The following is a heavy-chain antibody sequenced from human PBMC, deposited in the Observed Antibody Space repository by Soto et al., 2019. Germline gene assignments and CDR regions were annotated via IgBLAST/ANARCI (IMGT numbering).Heavy chain of an antibody. J-gene: IGHJ4*02. V-gene: IGHV3-7*05. D-gene: IGHD3-9*01. CDR3: ARDEEYYDILTGYSFAQPPLISSSDY. CDR1: GFTFSSYW. CDR2: IKQDGSEK. Sequence: GGSLRLSCAASGFTFSSYWMSWVRQAPGKGLEWVANIKQDGSEKYYVDSVKGRFTISRDNAKNSLYLQMNSLRAEDTAVYYCARDEEYYDILTGYSFAQPPLISSSDYWGQGTLVTVSS.